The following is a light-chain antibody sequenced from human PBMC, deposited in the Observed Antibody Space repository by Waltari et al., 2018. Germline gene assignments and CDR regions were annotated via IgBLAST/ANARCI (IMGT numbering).Light chain of an antibody. Sequence: DIQMTQSPSTLSASVGDKVTITCRASQSISSRLAWYQQKPGKAPKFRIYRASDLESGVPSRFSGSGSGTEFTLTITGLQPEDFATYHCQQYDTYSRTFGQGTRIEV. CDR1: QSISSR. V-gene: IGKV1-5*03. CDR3: QQYDTYSRT. J-gene: IGKJ1*01. CDR2: RAS.